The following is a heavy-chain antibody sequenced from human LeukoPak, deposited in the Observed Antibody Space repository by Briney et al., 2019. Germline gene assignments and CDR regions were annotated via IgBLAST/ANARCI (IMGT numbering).Heavy chain of an antibody. J-gene: IGHJ4*02. CDR2: ISSRSSYI. CDR1: GFTFSSYS. D-gene: IGHD6-25*01. Sequence: PGGSLRLSCAASGFTFSSYSMNWVRQAPGKGLEWVSSISSRSSYIYQADSTKGRFTISRDNAKNSLHLQMNNLRAEDTAIYYCAVDPRERRDYWGQGTLVTVSS. CDR3: AVDPRERRDY. V-gene: IGHV3-21*01.